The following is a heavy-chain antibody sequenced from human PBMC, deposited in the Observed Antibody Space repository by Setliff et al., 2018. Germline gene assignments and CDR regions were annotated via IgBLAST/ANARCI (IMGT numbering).Heavy chain of an antibody. Sequence: GGSLRLSCAASRFTFSNYWMSWVRQAPGKGLEWVANIKEDETNKYYADSVRGRFTISRDISKNTLYLQMNSLRAEDTAVYYCARVLSVADYYYYYGMDVWGQGTTVTVSS. CDR1: RFTFSNYW. CDR3: ARVLSVADYYYYYGMDV. J-gene: IGHJ6*02. V-gene: IGHV3-7*01. D-gene: IGHD6-19*01. CDR2: IKEDETNK.